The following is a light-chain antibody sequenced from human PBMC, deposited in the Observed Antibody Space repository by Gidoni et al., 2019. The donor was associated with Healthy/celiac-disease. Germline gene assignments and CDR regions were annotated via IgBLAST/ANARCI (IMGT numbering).Light chain of an antibody. CDR2: KAS. J-gene: IGKJ4*01. V-gene: IGKV1-5*03. CDR1: QSISSW. CDR3: QKYNSLLT. Sequence: DIQMTQSPSTLSESVGDRVTITCRASQSISSWLAWYQQKPGKAPKLLIYKASSLESGVPSRFSGSGSGTEFTLTISSLQPDDFATYYCQKYNSLLTFGGGTKVEI.